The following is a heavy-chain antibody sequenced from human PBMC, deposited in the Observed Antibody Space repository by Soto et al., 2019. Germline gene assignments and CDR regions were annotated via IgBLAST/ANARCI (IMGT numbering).Heavy chain of an antibody. CDR1: GGSISSSSYY. Sequence: PSETLSLTCTVSGGSISSSSYYWGWIRQPPGKGLEWIGSIYYSGSTYYNPSLKSRVTISVDTSKNQFSLKLSSVTAADTAVYYCARLGALFDYYYGMDVWGQGTTVTVSS. V-gene: IGHV4-39*01. J-gene: IGHJ6*02. CDR3: ARLGALFDYYYGMDV. CDR2: IYYSGST. D-gene: IGHD3-16*01.